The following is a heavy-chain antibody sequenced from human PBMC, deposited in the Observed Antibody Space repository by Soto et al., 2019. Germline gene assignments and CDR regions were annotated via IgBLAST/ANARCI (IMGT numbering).Heavy chain of an antibody. V-gene: IGHV4-31*03. CDR3: ARYAGLGMTTVTTSWFDP. CDR1: GGSISSGGYY. D-gene: IGHD4-17*01. J-gene: IGHJ5*02. Sequence: QVQLQESGPGLVKPSQTLSLTCTVSGGSISSGGYYWSWIRQHPGKGLEWIGYIYYSGSTYYNPSHKSRVTISVDTSKNQFSLKLSSVTAADTAVYYCARYAGLGMTTVTTSWFDPWGQGTLVTVSS. CDR2: IYYSGST.